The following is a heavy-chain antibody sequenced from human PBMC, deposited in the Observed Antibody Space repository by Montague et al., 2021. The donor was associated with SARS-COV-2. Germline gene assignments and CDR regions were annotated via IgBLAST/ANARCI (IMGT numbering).Heavy chain of an antibody. D-gene: IGHD4-11*01. CDR3: ARSPVGSKYYFDF. Sequence: NDYAESVKSRITIDPDTSKHQFYLHLTSVTPEDTAVYYCARSPVGSKYYFDFWGQGTLVTGSS. V-gene: IGHV6-1*01. CDR2: N. J-gene: IGHJ4*02.